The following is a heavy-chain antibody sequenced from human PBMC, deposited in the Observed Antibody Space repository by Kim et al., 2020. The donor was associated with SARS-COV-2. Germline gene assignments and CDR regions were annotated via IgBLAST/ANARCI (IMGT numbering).Heavy chain of an antibody. CDR2: T. J-gene: IGHJ5*02. Sequence: TCYNPSLKSRVTISVDTSKNQFSLKLSSVTAADTAVYYCARRWLSSLDPWGQGTLVTVSS. V-gene: IGHV4-39*01. D-gene: IGHD6-19*01. CDR3: ARRWLSSLDP.